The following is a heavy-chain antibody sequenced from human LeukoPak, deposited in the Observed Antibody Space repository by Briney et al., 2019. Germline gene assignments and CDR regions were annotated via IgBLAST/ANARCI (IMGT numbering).Heavy chain of an antibody. D-gene: IGHD1-26*01. Sequence: AGGSLRLSCAASGFTFSSYGMHWVRQAPGKGLEWVAVISYDGSSKYYADSVKGRFTISRDNSKNTLYLQMNSLRAEDTAVYYCAKDPPLGATPTYYFDYWGQGTLVTVSS. CDR1: GFTFSSYG. CDR2: ISYDGSSK. J-gene: IGHJ4*02. CDR3: AKDPPLGATPTYYFDY. V-gene: IGHV3-30*18.